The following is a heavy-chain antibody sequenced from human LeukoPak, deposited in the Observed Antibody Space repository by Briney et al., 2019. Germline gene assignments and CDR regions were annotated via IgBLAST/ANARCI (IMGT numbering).Heavy chain of an antibody. J-gene: IGHJ4*02. D-gene: IGHD1-20*01. CDR3: ARSTNWKFDY. CDR1: GGSISSSSYY. Sequence: SETLSLTCTVSGGSISSSSYYWSWIRQPPGKGLEWIGYIYYSGSTNYNPSLKSRVTISVDTSKNQFSLKLSSVTAADTAFYYCARSTNWKFDYWGQGTLVTVSS. CDR2: IYYSGST. V-gene: IGHV4-61*01.